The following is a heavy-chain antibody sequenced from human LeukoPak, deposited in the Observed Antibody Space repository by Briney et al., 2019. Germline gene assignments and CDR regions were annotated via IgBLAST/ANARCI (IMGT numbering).Heavy chain of an antibody. J-gene: IGHJ4*01. CDR2: IKQDGSEK. V-gene: IGHV3-7*01. CDR3: ARERGGQWQKEYFDY. Sequence: WVANIKQDGSEKYYVDSVKGRFTISRDNAKNSLYLQMNSLRAEDTAVYYRARERGGQWQKEYFDYWCHGNLVTVAS. D-gene: IGHD6-19*01.